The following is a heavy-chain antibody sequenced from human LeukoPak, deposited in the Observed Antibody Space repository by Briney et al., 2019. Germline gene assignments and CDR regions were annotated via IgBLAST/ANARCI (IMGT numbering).Heavy chain of an antibody. CDR1: GFTVSRYY. J-gene: IGHJ4*02. Sequence: GGSLRLSCAASGFTVSRYYISWVRQAPGKGLEWVSVIYSGGSTYYADSVKGRFTISRDNSKNTLYLQMNSLRAEDTAVYYCARGDSVVTAAYWGQGTLVTVSS. CDR3: ARGDSVVTAAY. D-gene: IGHD2-21*02. CDR2: IYSGGST. V-gene: IGHV3-53*01.